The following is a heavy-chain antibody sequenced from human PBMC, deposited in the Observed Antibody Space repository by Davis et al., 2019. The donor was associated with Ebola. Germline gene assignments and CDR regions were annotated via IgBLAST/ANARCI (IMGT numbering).Heavy chain of an antibody. CDR3: ARGGIYCSSTSCSLYYYYGMDV. CDR1: GYTFTSYD. V-gene: IGHV1-8*01. D-gene: IGHD2-2*01. J-gene: IGHJ6*04. Sequence: AASVKVSCKASGYTFTSYDINWVRQATGQGLEWMGWMNPNSGNTGYAQKFQGRVTMTRNTSISTAYMELSSLRSEDTAVYYCARGGIYCSSTSCSLYYYYGMDVWGKGTTVTVSS. CDR2: MNPNSGNT.